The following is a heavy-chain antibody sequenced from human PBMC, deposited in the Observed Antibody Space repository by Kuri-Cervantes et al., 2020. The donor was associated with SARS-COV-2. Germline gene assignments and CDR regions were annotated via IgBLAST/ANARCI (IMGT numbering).Heavy chain of an antibody. Sequence: GGSLRLSCKGSGYSFTSYWIGWVRQMPGKGLEWMGIIYPGDSDTRYSPSFQGQVTTSADKSISTAYLQWSSLKASDTAMYYCARRTRYCSSTSCDIGAFDIWGQGTMVTVSS. CDR1: GYSFTSYW. D-gene: IGHD2-2*02. CDR3: ARRTRYCSSTSCDIGAFDI. CDR2: IYPGDSDT. V-gene: IGHV5-51*01. J-gene: IGHJ3*02.